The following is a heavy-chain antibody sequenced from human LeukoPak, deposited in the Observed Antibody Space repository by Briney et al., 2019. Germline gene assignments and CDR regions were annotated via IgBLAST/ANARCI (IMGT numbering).Heavy chain of an antibody. Sequence: GGSLRLSCAASGFDFNIYSMNWVRQAPGKGLEWISYITGNSNTIHYADSVKGRFTISRDNAGNSLFLQMNSLRAEDTAVYYCARDVSADTAMDFDYWGQGTLVTVSS. D-gene: IGHD5-18*01. CDR1: GFDFNIYS. J-gene: IGHJ4*02. V-gene: IGHV3-48*01. CDR2: ITGNSNTI. CDR3: ARDVSADTAMDFDY.